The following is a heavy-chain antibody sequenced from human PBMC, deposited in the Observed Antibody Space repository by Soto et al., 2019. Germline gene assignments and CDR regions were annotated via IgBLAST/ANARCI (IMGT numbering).Heavy chain of an antibody. CDR2: IIPVFDKA. J-gene: IGHJ6*02. CDR3: ARETPSTTVAYIYSGLDG. CDR1: GGTFSSYF. D-gene: IGHD3-16*01. Sequence: QVQLVQSGAEVKKAGSSVKVSCKASGGTFSSYFINWVRQAPGQGLEWVGGIIPVFDKAYYAEKVQGRVTITADESTATAYMELSTLRSNLTPVYFCARETPSTTVAYIYSGLDGWGEGTTVTFSS. V-gene: IGHV1-69*01.